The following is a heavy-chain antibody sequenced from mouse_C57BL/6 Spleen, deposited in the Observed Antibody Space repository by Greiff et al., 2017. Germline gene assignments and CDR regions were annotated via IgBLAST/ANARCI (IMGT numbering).Heavy chain of an antibody. CDR3: ARGDYDKEGYAMDD. Sequence: VQLQQPGTELVKPGASVKLSCKASGYTFTSYWMHWVQQRPGQGLEWIGNINPSNGGTNYNEQFKSKATLTVDKSSSTAYMQLSILTSEDSAVYYCARGDYDKEGYAMDDWGQGTTVTGAS. V-gene: IGHV1-53*01. J-gene: IGHJ4*01. CDR1: GYTFTSYW. CDR2: INPSNGGT. D-gene: IGHD2-4*01.